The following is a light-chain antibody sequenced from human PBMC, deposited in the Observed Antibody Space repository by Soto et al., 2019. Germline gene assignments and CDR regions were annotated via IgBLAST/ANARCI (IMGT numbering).Light chain of an antibody. V-gene: IGLV1-47*01. CDR3: AAWDDSLSGPHYV. CDR1: SSNIGSNY. Sequence: QSVLTQPPSASGTPGQRVTISCSGSSSNIGSNYVYWYQQLPGTAPKLLIYRNNQRPSGVPDRFSGSKSGTSASLAISGLRSEDEAYYYCAAWDDSLSGPHYVFGTGTMVTVL. CDR2: RNN. J-gene: IGLJ1*01.